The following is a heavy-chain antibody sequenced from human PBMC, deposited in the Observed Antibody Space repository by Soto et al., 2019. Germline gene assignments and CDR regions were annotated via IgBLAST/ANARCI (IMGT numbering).Heavy chain of an antibody. Sequence: GGSLRLCCAASGFTFSSYAMHWVRQAPGKGLEWVAVISYDGSNKYYADSVKGRFTISRDNSKNTLYLQMNSLRAEDTAVYYCARVWVAAAGTEYYYGMDGWGQGTTVTGSS. D-gene: IGHD6-13*01. V-gene: IGHV3-30-3*01. CDR3: ARVWVAAAGTEYYYGMDG. J-gene: IGHJ6*02. CDR1: GFTFSSYA. CDR2: ISYDGSNK.